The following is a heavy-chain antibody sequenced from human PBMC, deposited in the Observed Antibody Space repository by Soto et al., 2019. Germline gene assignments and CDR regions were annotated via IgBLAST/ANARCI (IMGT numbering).Heavy chain of an antibody. CDR1: GFSLTNARMG. V-gene: IGHV2-26*01. J-gene: IGHJ4*02. CDR2: IFSNDEK. CDR3: ARRFGARTGWCDY. Sequence: QVTLEESGPVLVKPTETLTLTCTVSGFSLTNARMGVSWIRQPPGKALEWLAHIFSNDEKSYNTSLKSRLTISKDTSNSQVVLTMTNMDPADTATYYCARRFGARTGWCDYWGQGTLVTVAS. D-gene: IGHD6-19*01.